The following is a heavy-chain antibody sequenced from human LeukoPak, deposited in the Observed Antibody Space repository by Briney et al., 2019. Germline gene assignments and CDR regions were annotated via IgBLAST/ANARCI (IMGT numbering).Heavy chain of an antibody. CDR1: GFTFSSYA. D-gene: IGHD3-10*01. CDR3: ARDHSDGMDV. J-gene: IGHJ6*02. V-gene: IGHV3-48*04. Sequence: PGGSLRLSCAASGFTFSSYAMSWVRQAPGKGLEWVSYISSSGSTIYYADSVKGRFTISRDNAKNSLYLQMNSLRAEDTAVYYCARDHSDGMDVWGQGTTVTVSS. CDR2: ISSSGSTI.